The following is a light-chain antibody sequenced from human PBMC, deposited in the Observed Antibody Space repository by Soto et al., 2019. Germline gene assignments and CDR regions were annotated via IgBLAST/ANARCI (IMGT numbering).Light chain of an antibody. V-gene: IGKV3-20*01. CDR3: QQYGSSPWT. CDR2: GAS. J-gene: IGKJ1*01. CDR1: QSVSSSY. Sequence: ELVLTQSPGTLSLSPGARATLSCRASQSVSSSYLAWYQQKPGQAPRLLIYGASSRATGIPDRFSGSGSGTDFTLTISRLEPEGCAVYYCQQYGSSPWTFGQGTKVDIK.